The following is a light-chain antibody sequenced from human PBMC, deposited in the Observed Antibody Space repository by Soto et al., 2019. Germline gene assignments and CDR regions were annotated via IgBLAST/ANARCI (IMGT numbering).Light chain of an antibody. CDR1: QSISSW. V-gene: IGKV1-5*01. Sequence: DIQVTQSPSTLSASVGDRVTITCRANQSISSWLAWYQHKPGKAPKLLIYDASSLESGVPSRFSGSGSGTEFTLTISSLQPDDLATYYCQQYNRYPAFGQGTKVDIK. J-gene: IGKJ1*01. CDR3: QQYNRYPA. CDR2: DAS.